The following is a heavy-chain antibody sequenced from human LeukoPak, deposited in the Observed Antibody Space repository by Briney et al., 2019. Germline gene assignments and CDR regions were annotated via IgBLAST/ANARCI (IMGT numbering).Heavy chain of an antibody. J-gene: IGHJ4*02. CDR2: ISSSSSHT. CDR3: ARVGSIAAAGTPDY. D-gene: IGHD6-13*01. CDR1: GFTFSDYY. Sequence: GGSLRLSCAASGFTFSDYYMSWFRQAPGKGLEWASYISSSSSHTTYADSVKGRFTISRDNARNSLSLQVNSLRADDTAVYYCARVGSIAAAGTPDYWGQGTLVTVSS. V-gene: IGHV3-11*06.